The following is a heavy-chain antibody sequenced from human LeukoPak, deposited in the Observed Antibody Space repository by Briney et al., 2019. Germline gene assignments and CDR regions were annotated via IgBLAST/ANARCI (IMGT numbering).Heavy chain of an antibody. CDR1: GGSISSGGYY. J-gene: IGHJ5*02. CDR2: TYYSGST. CDR3: ARAAPIAAAGTEWFDP. V-gene: IGHV4-31*03. Sequence: PSETLSLTCTVSGGSISSGGYYWSWIRQHPGKGLEWIGHTYYSGSTYYNPSLRSRVSISVDTSKNQFSLKLTSVTAADTAVYYCARAAPIAAAGTEWFDPWGQGTLVTVSS. D-gene: IGHD6-13*01.